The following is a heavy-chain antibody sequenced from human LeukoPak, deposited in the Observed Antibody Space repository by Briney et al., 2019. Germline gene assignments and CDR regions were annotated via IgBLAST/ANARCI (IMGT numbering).Heavy chain of an antibody. CDR3: AKGAKRLGYCSGGTCYSNYDYYYMDV. CDR1: GLTFNNYW. Sequence: GGSLRLSCAASGLTFNNYWMNWVRQASGKGLEWVAFIRYDGSKKYYADSVKGRFTISRDNSKNTLYLQMNSLRAEDTAVYYCAKGAKRLGYCSGGTCYSNYDYYYMDVWGKGTTVTISS. CDR2: IRYDGSKK. D-gene: IGHD2-15*01. J-gene: IGHJ6*03. V-gene: IGHV3-30*02.